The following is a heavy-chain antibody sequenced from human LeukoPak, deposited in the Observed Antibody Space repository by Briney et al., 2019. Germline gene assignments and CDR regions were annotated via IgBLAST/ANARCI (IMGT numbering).Heavy chain of an antibody. V-gene: IGHV3-13*03. CDR3: AKVEGVGVLDY. CDR1: GFTFSSYD. Sequence: GGSLRLSCAACGFTFSSYDMHWVRQATGKGLEWVSAIGTAGDTYYPGSVKGQFTISRENAKNSLYLQMNSLRAGDTAVYYCAKVEGVGVLDYWGQGTLVTVSS. J-gene: IGHJ4*02. D-gene: IGHD3-16*01. CDR2: IGTAGDT.